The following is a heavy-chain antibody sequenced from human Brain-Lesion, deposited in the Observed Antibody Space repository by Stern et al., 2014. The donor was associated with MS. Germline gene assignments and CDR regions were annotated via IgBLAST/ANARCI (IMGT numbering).Heavy chain of an antibody. Sequence: QDQLVQSGAEVKKPGASVKVSCKVSGYNLTELSMHWVRQAPRKGLEWMGGFDPEDGETIYAQKFQGRVTMTEDTSTDTAYMELSSLRSEDTAVYYCATLSPGAGGNYYRHFDYWGQGTLVTVSS. V-gene: IGHV1-24*01. CDR3: ATLSPGAGGNYYRHFDY. CDR1: GYNLTELS. CDR2: FDPEDGET. D-gene: IGHD1-26*01. J-gene: IGHJ4*02.